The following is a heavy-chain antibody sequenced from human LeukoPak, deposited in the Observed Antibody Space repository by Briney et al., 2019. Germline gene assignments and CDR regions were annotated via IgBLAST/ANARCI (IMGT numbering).Heavy chain of an antibody. D-gene: IGHD1-26*01. CDR2: INHSGST. Sequence: SETLSLTCAVYGGFFSGYYWSCIRQPPGKGLEWIGEINHSGSTNYNPSLKSRVTISVDTSKNQFSLKLSSVTAADTAVYYCARDPSLGSYHIEYFDYWGQGTLVTVSS. V-gene: IGHV4-34*01. J-gene: IGHJ4*02. CDR3: ARDPSLGSYHIEYFDY. CDR1: GGFFSGYY.